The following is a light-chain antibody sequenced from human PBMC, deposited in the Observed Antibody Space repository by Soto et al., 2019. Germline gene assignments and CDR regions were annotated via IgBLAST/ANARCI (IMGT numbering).Light chain of an antibody. CDR1: SSNIGSDF. CDR3: AAWDHSLSGWM. CDR2: RNN. Sequence: QSVLTQPPSASATSGQRVTISCSGSSSNIGSDFVFWYQQLPGTAPKLLIYRNNQRPSGVPDRFSGSKSGTSASLAISGLRSEDEADYYCAAWDHSLSGWMIGGGTKLTVL. J-gene: IGLJ3*02. V-gene: IGLV1-47*01.